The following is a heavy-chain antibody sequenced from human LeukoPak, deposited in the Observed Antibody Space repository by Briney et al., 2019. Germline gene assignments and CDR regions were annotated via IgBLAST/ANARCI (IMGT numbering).Heavy chain of an antibody. J-gene: IGHJ1*01. Sequence: GGSLRLSCAASGFTFSSYGMHWVRQAPGKGLEWVAVISYDGSNKYYADSVKGRFTISRDNSKNTLYLQMNSLRAEDTAVYYCAKDRGYDILTGYQTSSYFQHWGQGTLVTVSS. CDR1: GFTFSSYG. CDR2: ISYDGSNK. V-gene: IGHV3-30*18. CDR3: AKDRGYDILTGYQTSSYFQH. D-gene: IGHD3-9*01.